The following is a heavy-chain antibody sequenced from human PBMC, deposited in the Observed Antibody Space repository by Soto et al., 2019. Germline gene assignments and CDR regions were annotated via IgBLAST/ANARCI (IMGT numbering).Heavy chain of an antibody. CDR3: ARGQDYSTYYSYYYYYSGMDV. CDR2: IIPIFGTA. CDR1: GGTFSSYS. Sequence: GASVKVSCKASGGTFSSYSISWVRQAPGQGLEWMGGIIPIFGTANYAQKFQGRVTITADESTSTAYLELSSLRSEDTAVYYCARGQDYSTYYSYYYYYSGMDVWAQGTRVTVSS. V-gene: IGHV1-69*13. D-gene: IGHD4-4*01. J-gene: IGHJ6*02.